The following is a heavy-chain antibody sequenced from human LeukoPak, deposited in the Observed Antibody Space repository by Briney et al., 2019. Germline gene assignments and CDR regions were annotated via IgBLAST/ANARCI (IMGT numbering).Heavy chain of an antibody. D-gene: IGHD6-13*01. J-gene: IGHJ6*02. CDR3: ASWSASSSWGQAYYYYGMDV. V-gene: IGHV4-59*01. Sequence: SETLSLTCTVSGGSISSYYWSCIRQPPGKGLEWIGYIYYSGSTNYNPSLKSRVTISVDTSKNQFSLKLSSVTAADTAVYYCASWSASSSWGQAYYYYGMDVWGQGTTVTVSS. CDR1: GGSISSYY. CDR2: IYYSGST.